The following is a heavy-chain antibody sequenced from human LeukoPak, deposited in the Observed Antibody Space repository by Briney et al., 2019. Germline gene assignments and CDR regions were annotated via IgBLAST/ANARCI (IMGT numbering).Heavy chain of an antibody. CDR1: GGTFSSYA. D-gene: IGHD6-13*01. Sequence: GASVKVSCKASGGTFSSYAISWVRQAPGQGLEWMGGIIPIFGTANYAQKFQGRVTITADKSTSTAYMELSSLRSEDTAVYYCASCLSSSYYYYYMDVWAKGPRSPSP. CDR2: IIPIFGTA. J-gene: IGHJ6*03. V-gene: IGHV1-69*06. CDR3: ASCLSSSYYYYYMDV.